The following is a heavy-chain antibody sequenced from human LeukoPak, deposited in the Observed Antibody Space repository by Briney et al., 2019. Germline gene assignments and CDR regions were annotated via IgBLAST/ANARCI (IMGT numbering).Heavy chain of an antibody. Sequence: SETLSLTCAVYGGSFSGYYWSWIRQPPGKGLEWIGYIYYSGSTYYNPSLKSRVTISVDTSKNQFSLKLSSVTAADTAVYYCARVVKVTYYDFWSGYYTDPNAFDIWGQGTMVTVSS. CDR1: GGSFSGYY. D-gene: IGHD3-3*01. CDR3: ARVVKVTYYDFWSGYYTDPNAFDI. V-gene: IGHV4-30-4*08. CDR2: IYYSGST. J-gene: IGHJ3*02.